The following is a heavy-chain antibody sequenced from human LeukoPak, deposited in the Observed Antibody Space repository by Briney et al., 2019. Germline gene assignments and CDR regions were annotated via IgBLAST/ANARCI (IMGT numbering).Heavy chain of an antibody. J-gene: IGHJ4*02. Sequence: AGGSLRLSCAASGFTFSSYGMSWVRQAPGKGLEWVSAITGSGGRTYYADSVKGRFTISRDNSKNTLYLKMNSLRAEDTAIYYCAKEYTGTFSPFPSYFDNWGQGTLVTVSS. CDR3: AKEYTGTFSPFPSYFDN. CDR1: GFTFSSYG. V-gene: IGHV3-23*01. D-gene: IGHD1-26*01. CDR2: ITGSGGRT.